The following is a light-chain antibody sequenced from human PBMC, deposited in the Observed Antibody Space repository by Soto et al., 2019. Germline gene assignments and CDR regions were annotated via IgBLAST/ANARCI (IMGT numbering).Light chain of an antibody. CDR1: ESIYRW. CDR3: QQYFSYPYT. Sequence: DIQMTQSPSTLSASVGDRVTITCRASESIYRWLAWYQQKPGKAPKFLIYDASSLESGVPSRFSGSGSGTEFTLTISSLQPDDFATYYCQQYFSYPYTFAQGTKLEIK. J-gene: IGKJ2*01. CDR2: DAS. V-gene: IGKV1-5*01.